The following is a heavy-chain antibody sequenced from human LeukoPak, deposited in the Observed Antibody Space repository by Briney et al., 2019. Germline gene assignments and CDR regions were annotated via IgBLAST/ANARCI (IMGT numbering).Heavy chain of an antibody. CDR1: GGSFSGYY. CDR2: INHSGST. D-gene: IGHD6-19*01. V-gene: IGHV4-34*01. Sequence: SETLSLTCAVYGGSFSGYYWSWIRQPPGKGLEWIGEINHSGSTNYNPSLKSRVTISVDTSKNQFSLKLSSVTAADTAVYYCATCIAVAGRIDSWGQGTLVTVSS. J-gene: IGHJ4*02. CDR3: ATCIAVAGRIDS.